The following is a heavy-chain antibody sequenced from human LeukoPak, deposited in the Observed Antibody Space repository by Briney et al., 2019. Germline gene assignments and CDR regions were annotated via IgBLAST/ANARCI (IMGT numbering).Heavy chain of an antibody. CDR1: GFTFSSYA. Sequence: GGSLRLSCAASGFTFSSYAMHWVRQAPGKGLEWVAVISYDGSNKYYADSVEGRFTISKDNAKNTVYLQMNSLRAEDTAVYYCVSFYETYWGRGTLVTVSS. V-gene: IGHV3-30-3*01. CDR3: VSFYETY. J-gene: IGHJ4*02. D-gene: IGHD2/OR15-2a*01. CDR2: ISYDGSNK.